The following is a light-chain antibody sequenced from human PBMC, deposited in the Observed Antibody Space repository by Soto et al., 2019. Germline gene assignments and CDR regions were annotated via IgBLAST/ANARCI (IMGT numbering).Light chain of an antibody. CDR3: CSYAGSYTFD. CDR1: SSDVGNYNY. CDR2: DVS. J-gene: IGLJ6*01. Sequence: QSALTQPRSVSGSPGQSVTISCTGTSSDVGNYNYVSWYQQHPGRAPKVIIYDVSKRPSGVPDRFSGSKSGNTASLTISGLQVDDEADYYCCSYAGSYTFDFGSGTKVTVL. V-gene: IGLV2-11*01.